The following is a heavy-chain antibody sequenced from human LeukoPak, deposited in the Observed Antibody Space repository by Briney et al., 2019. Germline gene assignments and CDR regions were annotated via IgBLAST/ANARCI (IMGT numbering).Heavy chain of an antibody. J-gene: IGHJ4*02. CDR1: GFSFNDHY. D-gene: IGHD3-3*01. CDR3: ASSSYHFWSGYDLDY. CDR2: FNPNNGGT. Sequence: EASVKVSCKASGFSFNDHYMHWVRQAPGQGLEWMAWFNPNNGGTNYAQKFQGRVTMTRDTSISTTYMELRSLRSDDTAVYYCASSSYHFWSGYDLDYWGQGTLVTVSS. V-gene: IGHV1-2*02.